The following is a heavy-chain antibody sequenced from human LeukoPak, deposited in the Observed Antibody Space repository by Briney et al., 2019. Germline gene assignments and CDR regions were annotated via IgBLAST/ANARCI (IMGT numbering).Heavy chain of an antibody. CDR1: GFTFSSYW. Sequence: GGSLTLSCAASGFTFSSYWMSWLRQAPGTGLEWVANIKQDGSEKYYVVSVKGRFTISRDNAKNSLYLQMNSLRAEDTAVYYCARYSYGYFDYWGQGTLVTVSS. CDR2: IKQDGSEK. D-gene: IGHD5-18*01. J-gene: IGHJ4*02. V-gene: IGHV3-7*01. CDR3: ARYSYGYFDY.